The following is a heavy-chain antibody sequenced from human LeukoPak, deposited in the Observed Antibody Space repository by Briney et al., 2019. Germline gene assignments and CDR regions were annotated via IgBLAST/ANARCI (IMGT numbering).Heavy chain of an antibody. CDR2: VYPGDSDT. CDR3: ARGAPDRYYYYGMDV. J-gene: IGHJ6*02. V-gene: IGHV5-51*01. CDR1: GYSFTSYW. D-gene: IGHD1-14*01. Sequence: GESLKISCKGSGYSFTSYWVGWVRQMPGKGLEWMGIVYPGDSDTRYSPSFQGQVTISADKSISTAYLQWSSLKASDTAMYYCARGAPDRYYYYGMDVWGQGTTVTVFS.